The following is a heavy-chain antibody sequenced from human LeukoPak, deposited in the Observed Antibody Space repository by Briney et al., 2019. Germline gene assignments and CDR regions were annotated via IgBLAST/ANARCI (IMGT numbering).Heavy chain of an antibody. V-gene: IGHV4-34*01. CDR2: INHSGST. CDR1: GGSFSGYY. Sequence: SETLSLTCAVYGGSFSGYYWSWIRQPPGKGLEWIGEINHSGSTNYNPSLKSRVTISVDTSKNQFSLRLSSVTAADTAVYYCASGRAGARSWSPGYWGQGTLVTVSS. D-gene: IGHD1-26*01. CDR3: ASGRAGARSWSPGY. J-gene: IGHJ4*02.